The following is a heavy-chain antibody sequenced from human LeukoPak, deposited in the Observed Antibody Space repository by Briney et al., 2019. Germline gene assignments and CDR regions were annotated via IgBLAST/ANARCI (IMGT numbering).Heavy chain of an antibody. CDR3: ARDYYDSSGYYSGGRHKICDY. J-gene: IGHJ4*02. V-gene: IGHV1-2*02. CDR2: INPNSGGT. D-gene: IGHD3-22*01. CDR1: GYSFTDYY. Sequence: ASVKVSCKASGYSFTDYYMHWVRQAPGQGLEGMGWINPNSGGTNYAQKFQGRVNMTRDTAISTAYMELSRLRSDDTAVYYCARDYYDSSGYYSGGRHKICDYWGQGNRDRVFS.